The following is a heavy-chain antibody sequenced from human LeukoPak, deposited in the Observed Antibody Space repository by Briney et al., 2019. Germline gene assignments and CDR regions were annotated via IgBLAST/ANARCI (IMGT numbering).Heavy chain of an antibody. D-gene: IGHD5-18*01. J-gene: IGHJ4*02. CDR2: IYHSGST. Sequence: SETLSLTCAVSGGSISSSNWWSLIRQPPGKGLEWIGEIYHSGSTNYNPSLKSRVTISVDKSKNQFSLKLSSVTAADTAVYYCARVGAVDTAMVYYFDYWGQGTLVTVSS. CDR1: GGSISSSNW. V-gene: IGHV4-4*02. CDR3: ARVGAVDTAMVYYFDY.